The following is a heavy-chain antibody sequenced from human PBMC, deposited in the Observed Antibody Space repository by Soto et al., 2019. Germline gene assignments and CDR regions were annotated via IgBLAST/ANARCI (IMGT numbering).Heavy chain of an antibody. D-gene: IGHD2-2*01. V-gene: IGHV4-61*01. J-gene: IGHJ6*02. CDR2: IYSGGST. Sequence: VQLQESGPGLVKPSETLSLTCTVSGGFVTSDTYSWSWIRQTPRKLLEWIGFIYSGGSTKNPSLRSRVTMSVDTSKNQFSLQLRSVIVADTAVYHCARFVRSCSATTCSTRADVWGQGITVTVSS. CDR1: GGFVTSDTYS. CDR3: ARFVRSCSATTCSTRADV.